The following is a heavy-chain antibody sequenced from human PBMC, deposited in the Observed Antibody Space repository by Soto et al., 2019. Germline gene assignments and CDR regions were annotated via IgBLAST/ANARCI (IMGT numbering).Heavy chain of an antibody. D-gene: IGHD2-21*01. CDR3: ARGLGEPNEFDP. V-gene: IGHV4-59*01. CDR2: IYYSGST. Sequence: SETLSLTCTVSGGSISSYYWSWIRQPPGKGLEWIGYIYYSGSTNYNPSLKSRVTISVDTSKNQFSLKLSSVTAADTAVYYCARGLGEPNEFDPWGQGTLVTVSS. CDR1: GGSISSYY. J-gene: IGHJ5*02.